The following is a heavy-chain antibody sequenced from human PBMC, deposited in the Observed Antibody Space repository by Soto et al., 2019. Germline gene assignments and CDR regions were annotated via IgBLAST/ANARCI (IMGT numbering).Heavy chain of an antibody. J-gene: IGHJ5*02. CDR3: ARDPHEFWTSYWFDP. CDR1: GDSFSSYA. Sequence: ASVKVSCKASGDSFSSYAISWVRQAPGHGLEWMGRIIPIFGTPNYAQRVEGRVTITADESTSTANMELSSLRSDDTAVYYCARDPHEFWTSYWFDPWGQGTPVTVSS. D-gene: IGHD3-3*01. CDR2: IIPIFGTP. V-gene: IGHV1-69*13.